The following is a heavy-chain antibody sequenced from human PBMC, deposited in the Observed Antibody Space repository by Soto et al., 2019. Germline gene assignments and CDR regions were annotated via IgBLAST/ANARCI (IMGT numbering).Heavy chain of an antibody. CDR2: ISYDGSNK. J-gene: IGHJ6*02. Sequence: GGSLRLSCAASGFTFSSYGMHWIRQAPGKGLEWVAVISYDGSNKYYADSVKGRFTISRDNSKNTLYLQMNSLGADDTAVYYCAKDLLIMIFLVMILFSPTCTDFCGQGTSVTVSS. CDR3: AKDLLIMIFLVMILFSPTCTDF. CDR1: GFTFSSYG. V-gene: IGHV3-30*18. D-gene: IGHD3-3*01.